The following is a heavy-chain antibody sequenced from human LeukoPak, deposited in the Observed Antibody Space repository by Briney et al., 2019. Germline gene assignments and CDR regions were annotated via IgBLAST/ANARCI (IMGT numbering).Heavy chain of an antibody. CDR1: GGSFSGYY. J-gene: IGHJ4*02. CDR2: INHSGST. V-gene: IGHV4-34*01. Sequence: PSETLSLTCAVYGGSFSGYYWSWIRQPPGKGLEWIGEINHSGSTNYNPSLKSRVTISVDTSKNQFSLKLSSVTAADTAVYYCARLMSIAAAGNLGYWGQGTPVTVSS. CDR3: ARLMSIAAAGNLGY. D-gene: IGHD6-13*01.